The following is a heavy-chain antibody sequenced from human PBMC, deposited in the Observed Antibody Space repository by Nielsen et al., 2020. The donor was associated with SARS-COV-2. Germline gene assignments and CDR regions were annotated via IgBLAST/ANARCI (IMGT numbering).Heavy chain of an antibody. V-gene: IGHV1-24*01. J-gene: IGHJ4*02. D-gene: IGHD5-18*01. CDR3: ARDPGYSYGWDY. CDR2: FDPEDGET. Sequence: ASVKVSCKVSGYTLTELSMHWVRQAPGKGLEWMGGFDPEDGETIYAQKFQGRVTMTEDTSTDTAYMELSSLRSEDTAVYYCARDPGYSYGWDYWGQGTLVTVSS. CDR1: GYTLTELS.